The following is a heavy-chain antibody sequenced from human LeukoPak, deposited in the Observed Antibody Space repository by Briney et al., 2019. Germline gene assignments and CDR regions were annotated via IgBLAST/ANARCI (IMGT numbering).Heavy chain of an antibody. CDR1: GYTFSNYA. CDR3: AKYRSGYLYYFDS. J-gene: IGHJ4*02. CDR2: ITGYSEST. D-gene: IGHD3-22*01. Sequence: GGSLRLSCAASGYTFSNYAMSWVRQAPGKGREWVSIITGYSESTYYADSVKGRFTISRDNSQNTLYLQMNSLRFEDTSIYYCAKYRSGYLYYFDSWGRGTLVTVSS. V-gene: IGHV3-23*01.